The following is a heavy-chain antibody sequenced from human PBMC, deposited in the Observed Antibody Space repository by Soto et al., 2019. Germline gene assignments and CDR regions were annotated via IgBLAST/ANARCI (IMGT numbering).Heavy chain of an antibody. V-gene: IGHV1-69*13. CDR2: IIPIFGTA. D-gene: IGHD3-16*02. CDR1: GGTFSSYA. CDR3: AREHELRMITFGGGIGWRSDAFEI. J-gene: IGHJ3*02. Sequence: ASVKVSCKASGGTFSSYAISWVRQAPGQGLEWMGGIIPIFGTANYAQKFQGRVTITADESTSTAYMELSSLRSEDTAVYYCAREHELRMITFGGGIGWRSDAFEIWGQGTM.